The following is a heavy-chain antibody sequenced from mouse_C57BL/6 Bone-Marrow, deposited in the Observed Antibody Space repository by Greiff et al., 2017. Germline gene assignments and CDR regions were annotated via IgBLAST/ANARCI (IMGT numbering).Heavy chain of an antibody. Sequence: EVKLVESGGGLVQPGGSLKLSCAASGFTFSDYYMYWVRQTPEKRLEWVAYISNGGGSTYYPDTVKGQFTISRDNAKNTLYLQLSRLKSEDTAMYYCASLYYDYDRGYYYAMDYWGQGTSVTVSS. D-gene: IGHD2-4*01. CDR2: ISNGGGST. V-gene: IGHV5-12*01. J-gene: IGHJ4*01. CDR3: ASLYYDYDRGYYYAMDY. CDR1: GFTFSDYY.